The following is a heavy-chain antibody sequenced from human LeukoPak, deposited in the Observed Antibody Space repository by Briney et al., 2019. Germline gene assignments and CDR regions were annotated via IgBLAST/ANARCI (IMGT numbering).Heavy chain of an antibody. V-gene: IGHV1-8*01. D-gene: IGHD5-12*01. CDR3: ARLGYSSYDYLHYYYYGMDV. J-gene: IGHJ6*02. Sequence: GSVKVSCKASGYTFTSYDINWVRQATGQGLEWMGWMNPNSGNTGYAQKVQGRVTMTRDTSISTAYMQVSSLRAEDTAVYYCARLGYSSYDYLHYYYYGMDVWGQGTTVTVSS. CDR1: GYTFTSYD. CDR2: MNPNSGNT.